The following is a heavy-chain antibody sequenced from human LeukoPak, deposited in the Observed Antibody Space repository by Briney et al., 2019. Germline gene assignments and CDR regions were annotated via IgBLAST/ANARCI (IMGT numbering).Heavy chain of an antibody. CDR3: ATKNMVRGVIYYFDY. CDR2: INPNSGGT. J-gene: IGHJ4*02. V-gene: IGHV1-2*02. CDR1: GYTFSGYY. Sequence: ASVKVSCKASGYTFSGYYMHWVRQAPGQGLEWMGWINPNSGGTNYAQKFQGRVTMTRDTSISTAYMELSRLRSDDTAVYYCATKNMVRGVIYYFDYWGQGTLVTVSS. D-gene: IGHD3-10*01.